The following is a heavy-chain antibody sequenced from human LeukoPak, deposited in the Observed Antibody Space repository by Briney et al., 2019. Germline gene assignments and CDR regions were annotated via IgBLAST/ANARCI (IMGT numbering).Heavy chain of an antibody. V-gene: IGHV3-23*01. Sequence: GGSLRLSCAASGFSFRSYGMTWVRQAPGKGLEWVSSISASAAMTYYADSVKGRFTVSRDNSNNRLYLQMSGLTAADTAVYYCAKDRSIGTYYTFDHWGQGTLVTVSS. D-gene: IGHD1-26*01. CDR1: GFSFRSYG. J-gene: IGHJ4*02. CDR3: AKDRSIGTYYTFDH. CDR2: ISASAAMT.